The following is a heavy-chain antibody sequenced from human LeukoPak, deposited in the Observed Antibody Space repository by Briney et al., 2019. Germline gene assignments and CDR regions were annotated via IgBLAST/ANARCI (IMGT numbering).Heavy chain of an antibody. CDR1: GFTFSSYW. V-gene: IGHV3-30-3*01. Sequence: GGSLRLSCAASGFTFSSYWMSWVRQAPGKGLEWVAVISYDGSNKYYADSVKGRFTISRDNSKNTLYLQMNSLRAEDTAVYYCARDLDPYYYYYGMDVWGQGTTVTVSS. CDR3: ARDLDPYYYYYGMDV. J-gene: IGHJ6*02. D-gene: IGHD1-1*01. CDR2: ISYDGSNK.